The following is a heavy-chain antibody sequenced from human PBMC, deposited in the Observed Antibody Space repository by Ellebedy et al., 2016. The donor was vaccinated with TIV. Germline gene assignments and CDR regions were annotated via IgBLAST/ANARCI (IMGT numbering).Heavy chain of an antibody. V-gene: IGHV4-59*01. CDR2: VYHPGNA. CDR3: ARWDDSWKAFDI. Sequence: MPSETLSLTCNVSDDSISTYAWNWIRRPPGKGLEWIGYVYHPGNANYNPSLKSRVTMSLDTSIRLMSLRLTSVTAADTAVYYCARWDDSWKAFDIWGQGTVVTVSS. J-gene: IGHJ3*02. D-gene: IGHD1-1*01. CDR1: DDSISTYA.